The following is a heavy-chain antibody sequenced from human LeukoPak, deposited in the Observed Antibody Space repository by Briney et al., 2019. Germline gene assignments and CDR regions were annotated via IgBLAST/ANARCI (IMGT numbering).Heavy chain of an antibody. V-gene: IGHV1-2*02. CDR1: GYTFTGYY. J-gene: IGHJ3*02. Sequence: GASVKVSCKASGYTFTGYYMHWVRQAPGQGLEWMGWINPNSGGTNYAQKFQGRVTMTRDTSISTAYMEPSRLRSDDTAVYYCAREGYSYGPTDPDAFDIWGQGTMVTVSS. CDR3: AREGYSYGPTDPDAFDI. CDR2: INPNSGGT. D-gene: IGHD5-18*01.